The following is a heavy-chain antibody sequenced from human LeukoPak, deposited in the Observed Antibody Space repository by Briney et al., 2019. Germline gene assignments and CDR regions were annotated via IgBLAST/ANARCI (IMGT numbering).Heavy chain of an antibody. V-gene: IGHV3-23*01. D-gene: IGHD4-23*01. J-gene: IGHJ4*02. CDR2: ISGSGGSI. Sequence: GGSLRLSCAASGFTFSNYAMSWVRQAPGKGLEWVSTISGSGGSIYYSDSVKGRFTISRDNSKNTLYLQMNSLRAEDTAVYYCAKDLNDYGGNSGRFDYWGQGTLVTVSS. CDR1: GFTFSNYA. CDR3: AKDLNDYGGNSGRFDY.